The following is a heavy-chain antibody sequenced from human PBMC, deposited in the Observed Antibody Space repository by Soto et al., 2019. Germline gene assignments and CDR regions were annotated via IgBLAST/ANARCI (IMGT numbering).Heavy chain of an antibody. D-gene: IGHD3-22*01. CDR3: ARDVGTMIVVSDCLDI. Sequence: QVQLVQSGTDVRKPGASVKVSCKASGYTFTSYGFSWVRQAPGQGLEWIGWISVYNDNTNYEPKFQDRVTMTTDTSTNTAYMNRRRLRSADTAVYYCARDVGTMIVVSDCLDIWGQGTQDTVSS. J-gene: IGHJ3*02. V-gene: IGHV1-18*01. CDR1: GYTFTSYG. CDR2: ISVYNDNT.